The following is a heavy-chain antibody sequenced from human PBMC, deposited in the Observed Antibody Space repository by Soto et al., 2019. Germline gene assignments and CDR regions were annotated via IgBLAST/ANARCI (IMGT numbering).Heavy chain of an antibody. D-gene: IGHD2-2*01. Sequence: VQLVETGGGLIQPGGSLRLSCAASGFTVSSNYMSWVRQAPGKGLEWIGYIYYSGSTNYNPSLKSRVTISVDTSKNQFSLKLSSVTAADTAVYYCARSVVPAAIAPFDYWGQGTLVTVSS. CDR2: IYYSGST. V-gene: IGHV4-59*02. CDR3: ARSVVPAAIAPFDY. CDR1: GFTVSSNY. J-gene: IGHJ4*02.